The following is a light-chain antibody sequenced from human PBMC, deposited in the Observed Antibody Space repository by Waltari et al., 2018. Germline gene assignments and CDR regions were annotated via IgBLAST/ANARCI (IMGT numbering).Light chain of an antibody. CDR1: SSNIGSNY. Sequence: ISCSGSSSNIGSNYVYWYQQLPGTAPKLLIYTNNQRPTGVPDRFSGSKSGTSASLAITGLWSEDEADYYCAAWDDSLRVVFGGGTKLTVL. V-gene: IGLV1-47*03. CDR3: AAWDDSLRVV. CDR2: TNN. J-gene: IGLJ2*01.